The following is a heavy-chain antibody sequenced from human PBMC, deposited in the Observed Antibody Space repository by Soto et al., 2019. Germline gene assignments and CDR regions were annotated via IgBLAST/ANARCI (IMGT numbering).Heavy chain of an antibody. CDR3: ARGYSSSSAAFDY. CDR1: GFTFSSYA. CDR2: ISGSGGST. V-gene: IGHV3-23*01. D-gene: IGHD6-13*01. Sequence: GGSLRLSCAASGFTFSSYAMSWVRQAPGKGLEWVSTISGSGGSTYYVDSVKGRLTISRDNSKNTLYLQMNSLRADDTAVYYCARGYSSSSAAFDYWGQGTLVTVSS. J-gene: IGHJ4*02.